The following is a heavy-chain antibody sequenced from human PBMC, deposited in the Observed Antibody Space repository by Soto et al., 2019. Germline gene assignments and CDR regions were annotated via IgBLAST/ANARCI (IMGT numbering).Heavy chain of an antibody. J-gene: IGHJ4*02. CDR3: AKTRGHPYGNYHFDY. CDR2: LTGGGGNT. CDR1: GLTFGDFA. V-gene: IGHV3-23*01. Sequence: GSLCVACAVSGLTFGDFAVAVVRQAPGKGLEWVSTLTGGGGNTYYADSVKGRFSISRDNSKDTLYLQMYTLRAEDTAVYYCAKTRGHPYGNYHFDYWGQRTLVTGYS. D-gene: IGHD1-1*01.